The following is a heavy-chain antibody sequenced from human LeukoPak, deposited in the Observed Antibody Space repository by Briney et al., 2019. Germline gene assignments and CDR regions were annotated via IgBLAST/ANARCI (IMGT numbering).Heavy chain of an antibody. J-gene: IGHJ6*02. D-gene: IGHD2-2*01. CDR2: INHSGST. CDR3: ARGEIVVVPAAFYYYYGMDV. CDR1: GGSFSGYY. V-gene: IGHV4-34*01. Sequence: PSETLSLTCAVYGGSFSGYYWSWIRQPPGKGLEWIGEINHSGSTNYNPSLKSRVTISVDTSKNQFSLKLSPVTAADTAVYYCARGEIVVVPAAFYYYYGMDVWGQGTTVTVSS.